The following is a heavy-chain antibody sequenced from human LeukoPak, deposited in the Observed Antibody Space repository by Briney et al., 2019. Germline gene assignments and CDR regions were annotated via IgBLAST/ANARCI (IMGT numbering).Heavy chain of an antibody. Sequence: GGSLRLSCAASGFTFSSYGMSWVRQAPGKGLEWVSAISGSGGSTYYADSVKGRFTISRDNSKNTLYLQMNSLRAEDTAVYYCAKDEAAVQYYFDYWGQGTLVTVSS. J-gene: IGHJ4*02. D-gene: IGHD1-1*01. V-gene: IGHV3-23*01. CDR1: GFTFSSYG. CDR3: AKDEAAVQYYFDY. CDR2: ISGSGGST.